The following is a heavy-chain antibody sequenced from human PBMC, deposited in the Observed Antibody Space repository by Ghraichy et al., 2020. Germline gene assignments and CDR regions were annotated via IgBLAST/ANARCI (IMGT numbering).Heavy chain of an antibody. CDR3: AREVINWLDP. CDR1: GFILTGYS. D-gene: IGHD3-10*01. CDR2: IDPHSGDT. Sequence: ASAKVSCKGSGFILTGYSIHWARQVPGQGLEWMGRIDPHSGDTNSAQKFQGRVTMTRDTSINTAYMELSGLKSDDTAIYFCAREVINWLDPWGQGTLVTVSS. J-gene: IGHJ5*01. V-gene: IGHV1-2*02.